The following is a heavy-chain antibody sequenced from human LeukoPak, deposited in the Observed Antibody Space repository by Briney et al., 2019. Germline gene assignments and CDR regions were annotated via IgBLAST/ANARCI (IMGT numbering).Heavy chain of an antibody. Sequence: SETLSLTCTVSGGSISSYYWSWIRQPPGKGLGWIGYIYYSGSTNYNPSLKSRVTISVDTSKNQFSLKLSSVTAADTAVYYCARRVGATSPYFDYWGQGTLVTVSS. V-gene: IGHV4-59*08. J-gene: IGHJ4*02. D-gene: IGHD1-26*01. CDR3: ARRVGATSPYFDY. CDR2: IYYSGST. CDR1: GGSISSYY.